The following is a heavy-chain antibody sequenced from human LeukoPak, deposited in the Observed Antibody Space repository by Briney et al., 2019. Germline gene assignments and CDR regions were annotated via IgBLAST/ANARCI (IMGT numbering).Heavy chain of an antibody. J-gene: IGHJ4*02. CDR3: ATLGEDNTDTPFDY. V-gene: IGHV1-2*06. CDR1: GYTFIDYY. D-gene: IGHD3-16*01. Sequence: ASVKVSCKTSGYTFIDYYIHWIRQAPGQGLEWMERINPTTGGTDFAQKFQGKVSMTRDTSISTAYMELSRLGSDDTAVYYCATLGEDNTDTPFDYWGQGTLVTVSS. CDR2: INPTTGGT.